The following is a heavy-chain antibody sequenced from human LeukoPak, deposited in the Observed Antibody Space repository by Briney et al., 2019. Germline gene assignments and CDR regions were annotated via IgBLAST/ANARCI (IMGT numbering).Heavy chain of an antibody. CDR2: IYYGGST. Sequence: PSETLSLSCAASGGSISSYYWSWIRQPPGKGLEWIGYIYYGGSTNYNPSLKIRVTISVDTSKNQFSLKLSAVTAADTAVYYCASNYYDSSGYYHDAFDIWGQGTMVTVSS. CDR3: ASNYYDSSGYYHDAFDI. J-gene: IGHJ3*02. CDR1: GGSISSYY. V-gene: IGHV4-59*01. D-gene: IGHD3-22*01.